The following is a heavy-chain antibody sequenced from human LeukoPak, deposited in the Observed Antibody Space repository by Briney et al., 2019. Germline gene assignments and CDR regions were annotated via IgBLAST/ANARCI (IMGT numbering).Heavy chain of an antibody. J-gene: IGHJ5*02. CDR1: GFTFSSYG. D-gene: IGHD5-18*01. CDR3: AKDRYSYAFEYSGS. V-gene: IGHV3-30*02. Sequence: PGGSLRLSCAASGFTFSSYGMHWVRQAPGKGLEWVAVIWYDGSNKYYADSVKGRFTISRDNSKNTLSLQVSSLRTEDTAVYYCAKDRYSYAFEYSGSWGQGTLVTVSS. CDR2: IWYDGSNK.